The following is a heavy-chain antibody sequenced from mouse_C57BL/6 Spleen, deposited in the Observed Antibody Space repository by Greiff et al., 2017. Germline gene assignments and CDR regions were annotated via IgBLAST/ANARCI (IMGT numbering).Heavy chain of an antibody. CDR3: TRSRLLRFYYCDY. CDR2: IDPETGGT. Sequence: VQLQQSGAELVRPGASVTLSCKASGYTFTDYEMHWVKQTPVHGLEWIGAIDPETGGTAYNQKFKGKAILTADKSSSTAYMELRSLTSEDSAVYYCTRSRLLRFYYCDYWGQGTTLTVSS. J-gene: IGHJ2*01. CDR1: GYTFTDYE. V-gene: IGHV1-15*01. D-gene: IGHD2-4*01.